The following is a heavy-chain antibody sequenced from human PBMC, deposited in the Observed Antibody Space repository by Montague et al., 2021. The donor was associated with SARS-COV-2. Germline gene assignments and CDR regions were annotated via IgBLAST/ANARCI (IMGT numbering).Heavy chain of an antibody. CDR1: GFCISSGFY. CDR2: VYHSGYT. J-gene: IGHJ4*02. V-gene: IGHV4-38-2*01. D-gene: IGHD5-12*01. Sequence: SETLSLTCSVSGFCISSGFYWAWIRQSPGKGPEWIGTVYHSGYTHYNPSLKGRVTVSIDTSKNQFSLTVTSVTAADTAVYFCARRGYTGSDYFDYWGQGTLVTVSS. CDR3: ARRGYTGSDYFDY.